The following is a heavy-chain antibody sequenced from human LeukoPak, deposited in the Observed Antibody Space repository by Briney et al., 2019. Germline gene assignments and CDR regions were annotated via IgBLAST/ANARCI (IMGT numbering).Heavy chain of an antibody. J-gene: IGHJ4*02. D-gene: IGHD6-19*01. V-gene: IGHV4-59*08. CDR2: IYYRGNT. CDR3: ARRLYSSGCYDY. Sequence: SETLSLTCTVSGGSISTYYWSWIRQPPGKGLEWIGYIYYRGNTNYNPSLQSRVSISVDTSKNQFSLKLTSVTAADTAVYYCARRLYSSGCYDYWGQGTLVTVSS. CDR1: GGSISTYY.